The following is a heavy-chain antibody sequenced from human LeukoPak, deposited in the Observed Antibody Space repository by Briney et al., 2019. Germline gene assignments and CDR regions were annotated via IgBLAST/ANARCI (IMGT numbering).Heavy chain of an antibody. CDR1: GYTCTGYY. V-gene: IGHV1-2*02. Sequence: GASVKVSCKASGYTCTGYYMHWVRQAPGQALEWMGWINPNSRGTNYAQKFQGRVTMTRDTSISTAYMELSRLRSDDAAVSYCARDGAGSYVDAFDIWGQGTMVTVSS. CDR2: INPNSRGT. D-gene: IGHD1-26*01. J-gene: IGHJ3*02. CDR3: ARDGAGSYVDAFDI.